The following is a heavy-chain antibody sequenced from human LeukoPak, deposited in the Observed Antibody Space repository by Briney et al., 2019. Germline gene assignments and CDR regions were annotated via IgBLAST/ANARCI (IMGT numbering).Heavy chain of an antibody. CDR1: GYTFTGYY. CDR2: INPNSGGT. Sequence: ASVTVSCKASGYTFTGYYMHWVRQAPGQGLEWMGWINPNSGGTNYAQKFQGWVTMTRDTSISTACMELSRLRSDDTAVYYCARETGKGYNPLDYYGMDVWGQGTTVTVSS. CDR3: ARETGKGYNPLDYYGMDV. V-gene: IGHV1-2*04. D-gene: IGHD5-24*01. J-gene: IGHJ6*02.